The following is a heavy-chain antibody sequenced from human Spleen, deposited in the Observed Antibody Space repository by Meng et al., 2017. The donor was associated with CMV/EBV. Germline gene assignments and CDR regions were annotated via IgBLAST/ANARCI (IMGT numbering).Heavy chain of an antibody. D-gene: IGHD6-19*01. J-gene: IGHJ4*02. CDR2: MTVYNGNT. V-gene: IGHV1-18*01. CDR3: ARGPLKQWLAY. Sequence: SGEASGDCVTRYTFSWVRQAPGQGLEWMGWMTVYNGNTNYAQNFQDRVTMTTDRSTGIARLELRSLRSDDTAVYYCARGPLKQWLAYWGQGTLVTVS. CDR1: GDCVTRYT.